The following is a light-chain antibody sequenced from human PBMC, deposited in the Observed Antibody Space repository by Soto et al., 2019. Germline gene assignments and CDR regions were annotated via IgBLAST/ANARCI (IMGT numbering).Light chain of an antibody. Sequence: DIQMTQSPSSLSASVLDRVTITCRASQSISSYLSWYQQKPGKARKLLIYAASSLQSGVPSRFSGSGSGTDFTLTISSLQSEDFAVYYCQQYNNWPLSFGQGTKVDIK. CDR1: QSISSY. J-gene: IGKJ1*01. V-gene: IGKV1-39*01. CDR3: QQYNNWPLS. CDR2: AAS.